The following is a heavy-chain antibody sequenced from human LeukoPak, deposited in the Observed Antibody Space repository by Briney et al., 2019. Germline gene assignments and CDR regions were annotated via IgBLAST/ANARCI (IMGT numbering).Heavy chain of an antibody. Sequence: SETLSLTCTVSGGSISSGDYYWSWIRQPPGKGLEWIGYIYYSGRTYYKPSLKSRVTISVDTSKNQFSLKLSSVTAADTAVYYCARGKNYYGSGSYYNAKPRPLNWFDPWGQGTLVTVSS. CDR2: IYYSGRT. D-gene: IGHD3-10*01. CDR3: ARGKNYYGSGSYYNAKPRPLNWFDP. CDR1: GGSISSGDYY. V-gene: IGHV4-30-4*01. J-gene: IGHJ5*02.